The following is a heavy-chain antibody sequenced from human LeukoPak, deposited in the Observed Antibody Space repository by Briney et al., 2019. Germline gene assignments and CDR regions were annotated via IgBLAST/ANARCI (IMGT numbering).Heavy chain of an antibody. Sequence: GGSLRLSCAASGFTFSSYTMNWVRQAPGKGLEWVSSISGSSSYIYSADSVKGRFTISRDNAKNSLYLQMNSLRAEDTAVYYCARENSGSYYQFDCWGQGTLVTVSS. CDR1: GFTFSSYT. CDR2: ISGSSSYI. D-gene: IGHD1-26*01. V-gene: IGHV3-21*01. J-gene: IGHJ4*02. CDR3: ARENSGSYYQFDC.